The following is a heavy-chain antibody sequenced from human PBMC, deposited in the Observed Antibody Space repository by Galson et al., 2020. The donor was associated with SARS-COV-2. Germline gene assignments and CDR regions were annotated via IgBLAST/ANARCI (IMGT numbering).Heavy chain of an antibody. CDR2: ISAYKFVP. D-gene: IGHD3-16*01. CDR1: GYAFSNFG. Sequence: ASVKVSCSSFGYAFSNFGLAWVRQAPGQALEWMGWISAYKFVPQYGQKFRGRVTMTADSSASTAYMELRSLTSDDTAMYFCARTYEFDNSRSFLDVWGQGTLITVSS. J-gene: IGHJ4*02. V-gene: IGHV1-18*01. CDR3: ARTYEFDNSRSFLDV.